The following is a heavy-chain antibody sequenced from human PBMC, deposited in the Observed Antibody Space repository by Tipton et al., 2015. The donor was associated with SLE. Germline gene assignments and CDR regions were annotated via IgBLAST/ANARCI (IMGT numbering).Heavy chain of an antibody. CDR2: IGWNSANI. D-gene: IGHD1-26*01. CDR3: AKDIFRKYGGWGLHL. V-gene: IGHV3-9*01. Sequence: SLRLSCAASGFTFSSSDMHWVRQAPGKGLEWVSGIGWNSANIGYADSVKGRFTISRDNAKNSLYLQMNSLRPEDTALYYCAKDIFRKYGGWGLHLWGQGTMVTVSS. J-gene: IGHJ3*01. CDR1: GFTFSSSD.